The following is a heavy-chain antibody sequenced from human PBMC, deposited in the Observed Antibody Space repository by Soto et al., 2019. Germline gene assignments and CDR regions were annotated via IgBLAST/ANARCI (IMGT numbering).Heavy chain of an antibody. CDR1: GYILTNYA. Sequence: ASVKVSCKASGYILTNYAIHWVRPAPGQSREWMGCVNGGNGNTKSSQKFQGRVTVTRDTSASTAYMELSTLRSEDTAVYYCARGQSSSWTSLDYWGQGTLVTVSS. D-gene: IGHD6-13*01. J-gene: IGHJ4*02. CDR2: VNGGNGNT. V-gene: IGHV1-3*01. CDR3: ARGQSSSWTSLDY.